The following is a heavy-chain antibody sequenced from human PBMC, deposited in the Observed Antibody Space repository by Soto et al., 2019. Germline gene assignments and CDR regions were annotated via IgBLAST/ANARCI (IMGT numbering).Heavy chain of an antibody. Sequence: ASVKASCKASGGTYSSYAISWVRQAPGQGLEWMGGIIPIFGTANYAQKFQGRVTITADESTSTAYMELSSLRSEDTAVYYCARDLFRESGSSGVWGQGNTGKVS. CDR1: GGTYSSYA. V-gene: IGHV1-69*13. CDR3: ARDLFRESGSSGV. CDR2: IIPIFGTA. J-gene: IGHJ6*02. D-gene: IGHD1-26*01.